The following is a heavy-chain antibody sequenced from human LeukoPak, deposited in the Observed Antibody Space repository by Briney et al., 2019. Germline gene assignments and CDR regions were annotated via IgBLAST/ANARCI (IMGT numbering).Heavy chain of an antibody. D-gene: IGHD3-10*01. CDR3: ARPGSGSYSDY. Sequence: GGYLRLSCAASGFTFSDYYMSWIRQAPGKGLEWVSYISSSSSYTNYADSVKGRFTISRDNAKNSLYLQMNSLRAEDTAVYYCARPGSGSYSDYWGQGTLVTVSS. CDR1: GFTFSDYY. V-gene: IGHV3-11*06. J-gene: IGHJ4*02. CDR2: ISSSSSYT.